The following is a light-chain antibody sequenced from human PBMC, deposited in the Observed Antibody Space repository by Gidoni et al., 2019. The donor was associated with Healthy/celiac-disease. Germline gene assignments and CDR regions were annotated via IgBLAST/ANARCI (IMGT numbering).Light chain of an antibody. Sequence: DIHMTQSPSSLSASVGDRVTITCRTSQTISSYLNWYQQKAGKVPKLLIHAASNLQSGVPARFSGSGSGTDFTLTISSLQPEDFAIYYCQQNYRPPLTFXHXTKVDIK. CDR2: AAS. J-gene: IGKJ3*01. CDR1: QTISSY. CDR3: QQNYRPPLT. V-gene: IGKV1-39*01.